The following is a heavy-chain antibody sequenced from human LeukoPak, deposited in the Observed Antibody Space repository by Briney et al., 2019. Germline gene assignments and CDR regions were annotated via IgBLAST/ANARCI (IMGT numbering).Heavy chain of an antibody. J-gene: IGHJ4*02. CDR2: IYYSGST. V-gene: IGHV4-59*01. CDR3: ARASPLRLGELSLYRDFDY. CDR1: GGSISRSY. Sequence: PSETLSLTYTVSGGSISRSYWSWIRQPPGKGLEWIGNIYYSGSTKYNPSLKSRVTISVDTSKNQNSLNLSSVTAADTAVYYCARASPLRLGELSLYRDFDYWGQGTLVTVSS. D-gene: IGHD3-16*02.